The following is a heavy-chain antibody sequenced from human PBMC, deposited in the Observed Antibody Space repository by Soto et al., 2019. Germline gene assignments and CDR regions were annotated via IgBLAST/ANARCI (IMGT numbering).Heavy chain of an antibody. CDR1: GGSFSGYY. J-gene: IGHJ4*02. CDR2: INHSGST. CDR3: ARGPMVRGVTTRYYFDY. Sequence: QVQLQQWGAGLLKPSETLSLTCAVYGGSFSGYYWSWIRQPPGKGLEWIGEINHSGSTNYNPSLKRRVPISVDTSKNQFSLKLSFVTAADTAVYYCARGPMVRGVTTRYYFDYWGQGTLVTVSS. V-gene: IGHV4-34*01. D-gene: IGHD3-10*01.